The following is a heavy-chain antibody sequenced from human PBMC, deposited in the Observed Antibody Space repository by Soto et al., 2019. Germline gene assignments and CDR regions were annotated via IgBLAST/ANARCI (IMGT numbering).Heavy chain of an antibody. CDR3: ARASIFYCSSTSCLNYFDY. CDR1: GGSISSGGYY. D-gene: IGHD2-2*01. CDR2: IYYSGST. Sequence: PSETLSLTCTVSGGSISSGGYYWSWIRQHPGKGLEWIGYIYYSGSTYYNPSLKSRVTISVDTSKNQFSLKLSSVTAADTAVYYCARASIFYCSSTSCLNYFDYWGQGTLVTVSS. J-gene: IGHJ4*02. V-gene: IGHV4-31*03.